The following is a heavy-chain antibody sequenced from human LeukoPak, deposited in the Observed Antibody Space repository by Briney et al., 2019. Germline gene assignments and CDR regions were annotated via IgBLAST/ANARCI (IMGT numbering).Heavy chain of an antibody. CDR1: GFTFSGSA. J-gene: IGHJ4*02. D-gene: IGHD1-1*01. CDR3: YKGLLEAAY. V-gene: IGHV3-73*01. Sequence: GGSLRLSCAASGFTFSGSAMHWVRQASGKGLEWVGRIRSKANSYATAYAASVKGRFTISRDDSKNTAYLQMNSLKTEDTAVYYCYKGLLEAAYWGQGTLVTVSS. CDR2: IRSKANSYAT.